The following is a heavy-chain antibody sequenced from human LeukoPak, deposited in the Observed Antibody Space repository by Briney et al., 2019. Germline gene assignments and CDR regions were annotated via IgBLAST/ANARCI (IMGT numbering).Heavy chain of an antibody. Sequence: ASVKVSCKASGYTFTSYDINWVRQASGQGLEWMGWMSPKSANTGYAQKFQGRVTITRDTSISTAYMELSSLTSEDTAVYYCASSGWTYDYVWGSYRADAFDIWGQGTMVTVSS. CDR3: ASSGWTYDYVWGSYRADAFDI. CDR2: MSPKSANT. CDR1: GYTFTSYD. D-gene: IGHD3-16*02. J-gene: IGHJ3*02. V-gene: IGHV1-8*03.